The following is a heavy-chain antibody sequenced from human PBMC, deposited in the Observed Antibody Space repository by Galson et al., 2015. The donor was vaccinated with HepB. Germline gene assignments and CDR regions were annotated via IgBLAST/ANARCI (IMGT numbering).Heavy chain of an antibody. CDR3: ARESYNWNYSMYYYYGMDV. D-gene: IGHD1-7*01. CDR2: INPNSGGT. V-gene: IGHV1-2*02. Sequence: SVKVSCQASGYTFTGSYMHWARQAPGQGLEWMGWINPNSGGTTYAQKFQGRVTMTRATSISTASMELSRLRSDDTAVYYCARESYNWNYSMYYYYGMDVWGQGTTVTVSS. J-gene: IGHJ6*02. CDR1: GYTFTGSY.